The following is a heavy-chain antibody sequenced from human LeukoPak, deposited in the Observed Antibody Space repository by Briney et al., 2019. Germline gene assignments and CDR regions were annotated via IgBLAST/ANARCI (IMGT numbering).Heavy chain of an antibody. CDR3: ARGVLYYYDSSGYADY. CDR2: INPNSGGT. D-gene: IGHD3-22*01. J-gene: IGHJ4*02. V-gene: IGHV1-2*02. CDR1: GYTFTGYY. Sequence: ASVKVSCRVSGYTFTGYYMHWVRQAPGQGLEWMGWINPNSGGTNYAQKFQGRVTMTRDTSISTAYMELSRLRSDDTAVYYCARGVLYYYDSSGYADYWGQGTLVTVSS.